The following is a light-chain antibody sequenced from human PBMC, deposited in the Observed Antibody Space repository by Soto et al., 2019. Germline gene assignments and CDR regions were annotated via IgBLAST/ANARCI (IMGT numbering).Light chain of an antibody. CDR3: QSYDSSLSAVV. Sequence: QSALTQPASVSGSPGQSITISCTGTSSDVGGYNYVSWYQQHPGKAPKLLIYGNSNRPSGVPDRFSGSKSGTSASLAITGLQAEDEADYYCQSYDSSLSAVVFGGGTKLTVL. J-gene: IGLJ2*01. CDR1: SSDVGGYNY. V-gene: IGLV2-14*01. CDR2: GNS.